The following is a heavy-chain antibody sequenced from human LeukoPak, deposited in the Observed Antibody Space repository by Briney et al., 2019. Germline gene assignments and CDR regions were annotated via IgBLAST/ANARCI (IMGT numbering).Heavy chain of an antibody. CDR1: GGSISSYY. Sequence: SETLSLTCTVSGGSISSYYWSWIRQPPGKGLEWIGYIYYSGSTNYNPSLKSRVTISVDTSKNQFSLKLSSVTAADTAVYYCARTYSSSGHYYYYMDVWGKGTTVTVSS. D-gene: IGHD6-6*01. V-gene: IGHV4-59*01. CDR2: IYYSGST. J-gene: IGHJ6*03. CDR3: ARTYSSSGHYYYYMDV.